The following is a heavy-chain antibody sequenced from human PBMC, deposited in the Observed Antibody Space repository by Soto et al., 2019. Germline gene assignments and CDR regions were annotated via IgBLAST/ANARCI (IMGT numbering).Heavy chain of an antibody. CDR1: GGTFSSYA. CDR2: MNPNCGNT. CDR3: ARGVKYGAYSRWFDP. J-gene: IGHJ5*02. D-gene: IGHD4-17*01. Sequence: ASVKVSCKASGGTFSSYAISWVRQAPGQGLEYLGWMNPNCGNTGYVQKFQGRVTMTRDTSISTAYMELSSLRSEDTAVYFCARGVKYGAYSRWFDPWGQGTLVTVSS. V-gene: IGHV1-8*01.